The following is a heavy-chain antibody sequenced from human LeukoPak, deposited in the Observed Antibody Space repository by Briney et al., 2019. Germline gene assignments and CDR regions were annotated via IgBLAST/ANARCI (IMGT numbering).Heavy chain of an antibody. V-gene: IGHV4-59*08. Sequence: SETLSLTCTVSGGSISSYYWSWIRQPPGKGLEWIGYIYYSGSTNYNPSLKSRVTISVDTSKNQFSLKLSSVTAADTAVYYCARLTGDSSGLGWLIEAFDIWGQGTMVTVSS. CDR3: ARLTGDSSGLGWLIEAFDI. CDR2: IYYSGST. J-gene: IGHJ3*02. CDR1: GGSISSYY. D-gene: IGHD3-22*01.